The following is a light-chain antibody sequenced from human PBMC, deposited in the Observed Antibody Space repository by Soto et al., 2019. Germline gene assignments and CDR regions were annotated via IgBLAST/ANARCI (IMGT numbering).Light chain of an antibody. J-gene: IGKJ4*01. CDR3: QQLYSFPLT. V-gene: IGKV1-9*01. CDR1: QDFSNF. Sequence: DVGFTRCPAFLCASIGDRVTITCRASQDFSNFLAWYQQKPGRAPKLLMYDASTLQSGVPSRFSGSGSGTEFTLTISSLQPEDFATYYCQQLYSFPLTFGGGTKVDIK. CDR2: DAS.